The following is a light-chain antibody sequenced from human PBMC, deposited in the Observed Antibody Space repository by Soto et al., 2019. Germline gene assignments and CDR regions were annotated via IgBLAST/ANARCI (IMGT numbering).Light chain of an antibody. CDR3: QQRTNWPTST. CDR1: QNVRSY. V-gene: IGKV3-11*01. J-gene: IGKJ5*01. CDR2: DAS. Sequence: EIVLTQSPATLSLSPGEMATLSCRASQNVRSYLAWYQQKPGQAPRLLIHDASSRATGIPDRFSGSGSGTDFTLTISSLEPEDSAVYYCQQRTNWPTSTFGQGTRLEIK.